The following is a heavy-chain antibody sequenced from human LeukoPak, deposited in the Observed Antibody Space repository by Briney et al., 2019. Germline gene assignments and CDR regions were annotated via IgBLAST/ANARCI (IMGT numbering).Heavy chain of an antibody. D-gene: IGHD5-12*01. CDR2: ISENSKDI. CDR3: AKDNHNKHNVVDIVATRPSV. V-gene: IGHV3-21*04. CDR1: GFTISSYS. Sequence: GGSLRLSCVASGFTISSYSMNWVRQAPGKGLEWVSSISENSKDIFYVDSVKGRFTISKDNAKNSLYLQMNSLRAEDTAVYYCAKDNHNKHNVVDIVATRPSVWGQGTMVTVSS. J-gene: IGHJ3*01.